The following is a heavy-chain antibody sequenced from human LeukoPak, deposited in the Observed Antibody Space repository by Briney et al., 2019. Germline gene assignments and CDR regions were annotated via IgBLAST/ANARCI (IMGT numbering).Heavy chain of an antibody. Sequence: GGSLRLSCAASGFTFSSYEMNWVRQAPGKGLEWVSYISSSGSTIYYADSVKGRFTISRDNAKNSLYLQMNSLRAEDTAVYYCAGEPDLGRADAFDIWGQGTMVTVSS. CDR3: AGEPDLGRADAFDI. D-gene: IGHD2-15*01. J-gene: IGHJ3*02. V-gene: IGHV3-48*03. CDR2: ISSSGSTI. CDR1: GFTFSSYE.